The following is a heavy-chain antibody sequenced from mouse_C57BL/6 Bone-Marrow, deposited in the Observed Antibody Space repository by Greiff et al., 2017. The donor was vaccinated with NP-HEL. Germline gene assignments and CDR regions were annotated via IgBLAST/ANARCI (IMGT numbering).Heavy chain of an antibody. V-gene: IGHV1-81*01. J-gene: IGHJ3*01. Sequence: VQLQQSGAELARPGASVKLSCKASGYTFTSYGISWVKQRTGQGLEWIGEIYPRSGNTYYNEKFKGKATLTADKSSSTAYMELRSLTAEDSAVYFWARGDYYGSRPFAYWGQGTLVTGSA. CDR2: IYPRSGNT. D-gene: IGHD1-1*01. CDR3: ARGDYYGSRPFAY. CDR1: GYTFTSYG.